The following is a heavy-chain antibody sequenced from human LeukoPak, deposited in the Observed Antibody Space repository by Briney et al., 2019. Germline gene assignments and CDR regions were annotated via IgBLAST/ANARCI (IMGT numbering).Heavy chain of an antibody. Sequence: SETLSLTCTVSGGSISSYYWSWIRQPPGKGLEWIGYIYYSGSTNYNPSLKSRVTISVDTSKNQFSLKLSSVTAADTAVYYCASSRYGYGSGYWYFDLWGRGTLVTVSS. CDR2: IYYSGST. CDR1: GGSISSYY. CDR3: ASSRYGYGSGYWYFDL. V-gene: IGHV4-59*01. D-gene: IGHD3-10*01. J-gene: IGHJ2*01.